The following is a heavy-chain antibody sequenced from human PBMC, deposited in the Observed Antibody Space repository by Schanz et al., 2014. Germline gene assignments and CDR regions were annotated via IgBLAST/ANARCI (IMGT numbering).Heavy chain of an antibody. CDR2: MYINSGST. D-gene: IGHD5-12*01. V-gene: IGHV3-53*01. CDR3: ARDGGRDGYNLAFDV. Sequence: EVQLVESGGGLIQPGGSLRLSCAVSGFTVNTNNMSWVHQAPGKGLEWISSMYINSGSTQYADSVKGRFIISRDSSKNTLFLQMNSLRAEDTAVYFCARDGGRDGYNLAFDVWGQGTLVTVSS. J-gene: IGHJ3*01. CDR1: GFTVNTNN.